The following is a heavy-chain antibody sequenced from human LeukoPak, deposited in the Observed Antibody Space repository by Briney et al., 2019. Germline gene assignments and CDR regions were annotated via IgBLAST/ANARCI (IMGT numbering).Heavy chain of an antibody. V-gene: IGHV4-34*01. J-gene: IGHJ6*03. CDR1: GGSFSGYY. Sequence: SETLSLTCAVSGGSFSGYYWTWIRQPPGKGLEWIREINHSGRTNYNPSLKSRVIISVDTSKNQFSLKLSSVTAADTAVYYCAREKPDVDTAMAGHFYYYYMDVWGKGTTVTVSS. CDR2: INHSGRT. D-gene: IGHD5-18*01. CDR3: AREKPDVDTAMAGHFYYYYMDV.